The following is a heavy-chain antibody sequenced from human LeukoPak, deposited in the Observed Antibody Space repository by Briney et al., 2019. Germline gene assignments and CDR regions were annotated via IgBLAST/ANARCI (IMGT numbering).Heavy chain of an antibody. CDR2: ISYDGSNK. V-gene: IGHV3-30*18. J-gene: IGHJ4*02. CDR1: GFTFSSYG. Sequence: GGSLRLSCAASGFTFSSYGMHWVRQAPGRGLEWVAVISYDGSNKYYADSVKGRFTISRDNSKNTLYLQMNSLRAADTATYFCVKDAPLPFDFWGQGALVIVSS. CDR3: VKDAPLPFDF.